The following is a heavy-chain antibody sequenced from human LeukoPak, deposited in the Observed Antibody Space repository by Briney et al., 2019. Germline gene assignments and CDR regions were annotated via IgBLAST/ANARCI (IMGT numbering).Heavy chain of an antibody. Sequence: PGGSPRLSCAASGFTFSDNYMTWVRQAPGKGLEWLSYISGNGGVIQYADSVKGRFTISRDNAKNLLYLQMDSLRVEDTAIYYCARDPRTVRIWGQGTLVTVSS. CDR3: ARDPRTVRI. V-gene: IGHV3-11*04. J-gene: IGHJ4*02. D-gene: IGHD1-1*01. CDR1: GFTFSDNY. CDR2: ISGNGGVI.